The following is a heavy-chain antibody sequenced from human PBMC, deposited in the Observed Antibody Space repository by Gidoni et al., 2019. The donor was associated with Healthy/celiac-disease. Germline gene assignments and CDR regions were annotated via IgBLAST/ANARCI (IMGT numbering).Heavy chain of an antibody. Sequence: QVQLVQSRAEVKQPGSSVKVSCKASGVTFSTYCLSWVRQAPGPGLEWVGGIVPGVGTGDYAQKFQGRVTITADESTSTADMELSNLRSEDTAVYYCARKGERWDVLEKFYFGVDVWGQGTTVTVSS. J-gene: IGHJ6*02. CDR1: GVTFSTYC. D-gene: IGHD3-10*01. V-gene: IGHV1-69*01. CDR2: IVPGVGTG. CDR3: ARKGERWDVLEKFYFGVDV.